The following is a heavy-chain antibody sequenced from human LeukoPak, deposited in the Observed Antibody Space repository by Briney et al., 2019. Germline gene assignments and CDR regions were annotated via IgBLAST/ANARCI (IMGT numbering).Heavy chain of an antibody. J-gene: IGHJ3*02. D-gene: IGHD3-10*01. V-gene: IGHV1-46*01. Sequence: EASVKVSCKASGYTLTNYYMHWVRQAPGQGLEYMGIIIPSDGDTSYAQKFQGRITMTRDTSTSTVYMELSSLRSEDTAVYYCVLPYMVRGIPWAFDIWGQGTMVTVSS. CDR1: GYTLTNYY. CDR3: VLPYMVRGIPWAFDI. CDR2: IIPSDGDT.